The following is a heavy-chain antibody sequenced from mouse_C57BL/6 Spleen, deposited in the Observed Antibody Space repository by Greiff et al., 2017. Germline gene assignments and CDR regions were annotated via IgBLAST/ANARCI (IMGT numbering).Heavy chain of an antibody. CDR3: ARLPMVTTGGYYAMDY. V-gene: IGHV5-6*01. Sequence: EVQLVESGGDLVKPGGSLKLSCAASGFTFSSYGMSWVRQTPDKRLEWVATISSGGSYTYYPDSVKGRFTISRDNAKNTLYLQMSSLKAEDTAMYYCARLPMVTTGGYYAMDYWGQGTSVTVSS. J-gene: IGHJ4*01. D-gene: IGHD2-2*01. CDR2: ISSGGSYT. CDR1: GFTFSSYG.